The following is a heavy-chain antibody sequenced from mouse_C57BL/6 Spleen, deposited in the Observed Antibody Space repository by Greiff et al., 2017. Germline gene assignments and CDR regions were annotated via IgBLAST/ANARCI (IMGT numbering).Heavy chain of an antibody. J-gene: IGHJ2*01. CDR2: IYPSDSYT. Sequence: QVQLKQPGAELVKPGASVKLSCKASGYTFTSYWMQWVKQRPGQGLEWIGEIYPSDSYTNYNQKFKGKATLTVDTSSSTAYMQLSSLTSEDSAVYYCAKRGGYYGSSYYFDYWGQGTTLTVSS. CDR1: GYTFTSYW. D-gene: IGHD1-1*01. V-gene: IGHV1-50*01. CDR3: AKRGGYYGSSYYFDY.